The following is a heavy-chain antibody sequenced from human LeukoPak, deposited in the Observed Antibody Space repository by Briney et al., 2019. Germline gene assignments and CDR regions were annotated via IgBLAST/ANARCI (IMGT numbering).Heavy chain of an antibody. CDR3: ARRAGAYSHPYDY. Sequence: PGGSLRLSCAASGFTFSSYAMSWVRQAPGKGLGWVSAISGSTGNTYYADSVKGRFTISRDNSKNTVYLQMNSLRAEDTAVYYCARRAGAYSHPYDYWGQGTLVTVSS. D-gene: IGHD4/OR15-4a*01. CDR2: ISGSTGNT. J-gene: IGHJ4*02. V-gene: IGHV3-23*01. CDR1: GFTFSSYA.